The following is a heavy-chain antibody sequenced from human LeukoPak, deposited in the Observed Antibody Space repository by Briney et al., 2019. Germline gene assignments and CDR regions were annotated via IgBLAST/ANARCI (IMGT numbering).Heavy chain of an antibody. D-gene: IGHD5-12*01. V-gene: IGHV1-2*02. J-gene: IGHJ4*02. Sequence: ASVKVSCKASGYTFTGYYMHWVRQAPGQGLEWMGWINPNSGGTNYAQKFQGRVTMTRDTSTSTAYMELSRLRSDDTAVYYCARDQTVAIYYFDYWGQGTLVTVSS. CDR1: GYTFTGYY. CDR2: INPNSGGT. CDR3: ARDQTVAIYYFDY.